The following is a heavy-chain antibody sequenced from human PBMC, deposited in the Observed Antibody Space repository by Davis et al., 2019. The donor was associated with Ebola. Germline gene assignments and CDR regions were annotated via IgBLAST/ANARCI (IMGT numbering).Heavy chain of an antibody. CDR1: GFIFSTYV. Sequence: GESLKISCSASGFIFSTYVMSWVRQAPGKGLEWVSTYGTSADTYYADSVKGRFTISRDNSKNTLYLQMNGLRVEDTAVYYCASNVGAATGYYYTYGFDVWGRGTTVTVSS. V-gene: IGHV3-23*01. CDR2: GTSADT. J-gene: IGHJ6*04. D-gene: IGHD2-8*01. CDR3: ASNVGAATGYYYTYGFDV.